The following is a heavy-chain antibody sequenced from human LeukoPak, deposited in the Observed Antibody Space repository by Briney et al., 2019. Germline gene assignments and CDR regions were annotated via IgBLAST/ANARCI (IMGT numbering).Heavy chain of an antibody. CDR2: IRKITTTT. Sequence: PGGSLRLSCAASGFTISDYSMNWVRQAPGKGLEWISYIRKITTTTYYADSVRGRFASSRDNAKNAVYLQMNSLRDDDMAVYYCTRDPEALDYWGQGALVTVSS. J-gene: IGHJ4*02. CDR3: TRDPEALDY. V-gene: IGHV3-48*02. CDR1: GFTISDYS.